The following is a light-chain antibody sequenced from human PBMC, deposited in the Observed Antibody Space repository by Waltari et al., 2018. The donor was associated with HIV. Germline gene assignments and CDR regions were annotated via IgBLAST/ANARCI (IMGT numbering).Light chain of an antibody. Sequence: EIVMTQSPATLSVSPGARATPSCRASQSVSSNLAWYQQKPGQAPRLLSYGASTRATGIPARFSGSGSGTEFTLTISSLQSEDFAVYYCQQYNNWPPEYTFGQGTKLEIK. CDR2: GAS. J-gene: IGKJ2*01. V-gene: IGKV3-15*01. CDR3: QQYNNWPPEYT. CDR1: QSVSSN.